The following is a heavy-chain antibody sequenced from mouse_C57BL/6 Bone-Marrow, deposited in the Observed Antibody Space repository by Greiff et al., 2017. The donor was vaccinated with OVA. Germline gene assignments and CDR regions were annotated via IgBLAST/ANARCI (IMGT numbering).Heavy chain of an antibody. Sequence: QVQLQQSGAELVRPGASVKLSCKASGYPFTDYYITWVKQRPGPGLEWIARIYPGSGNTYYNAKFKGKATLTAEKASSTAYMQLSSLTSEGSAVDFCARWDGYYFDYWGQGTTLTVSS. CDR3: ARWDGYYFDY. J-gene: IGHJ2*01. V-gene: IGHV1-76*01. CDR1: GYPFTDYY. D-gene: IGHD2-3*01. CDR2: IYPGSGNT.